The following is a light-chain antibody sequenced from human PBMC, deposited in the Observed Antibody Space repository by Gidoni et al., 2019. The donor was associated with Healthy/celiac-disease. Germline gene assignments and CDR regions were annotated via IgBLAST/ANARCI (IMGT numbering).Light chain of an antibody. Sequence: QSALTQPASVSGSPGQSITISCTGTSSDVGGYNYVSWYQQHPGKAPKLMIYDVSNRPSGVSNRFSCSKSGNTASLTISGLQAEVEADYYCSSYTSSSIPYVFGTGTKVTVL. CDR2: DVS. CDR1: SSDVGGYNY. J-gene: IGLJ1*01. V-gene: IGLV2-14*01. CDR3: SSYTSSSIPYV.